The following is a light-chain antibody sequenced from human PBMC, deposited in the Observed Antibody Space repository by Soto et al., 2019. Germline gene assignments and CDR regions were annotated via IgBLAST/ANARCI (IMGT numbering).Light chain of an antibody. J-gene: IGLJ1*01. CDR2: GND. Sequence: QSVLTQPPSVSGAPGQRVTISCTGTSSNIGAGYEVHWYHQRPGTAPKFLVSGNDNRPSGVPDRLSASKSGTSGSLAITGLQAEDEGHYYCQSYDRGLTAYVFGTGTKLTVL. CDR1: SSNIGAGYE. V-gene: IGLV1-40*01. CDR3: QSYDRGLTAYV.